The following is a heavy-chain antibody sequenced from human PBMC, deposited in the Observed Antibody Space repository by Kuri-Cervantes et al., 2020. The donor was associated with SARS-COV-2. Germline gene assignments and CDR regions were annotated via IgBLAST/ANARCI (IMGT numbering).Heavy chain of an antibody. V-gene: IGHV1-69*13. J-gene: IGHJ4*02. CDR1: GGTFSSYA. CDR2: IIPIFGTA. Sequence: SVKVSCKDSGGTFSSYAISWVRQAPGQGLEWMGGIIPIFGTANYAQKFEGRVTITADESTSTAYMELSSLRSEDTAVYYCASLGGAGDLSPPFDYWGQGTLVTVSS. D-gene: IGHD3-10*01. CDR3: ASLGGAGDLSPPFDY.